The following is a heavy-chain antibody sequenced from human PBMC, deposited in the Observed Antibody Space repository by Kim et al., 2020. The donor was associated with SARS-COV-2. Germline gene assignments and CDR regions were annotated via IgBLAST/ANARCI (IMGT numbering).Heavy chain of an antibody. CDR1: GFSIATEW. CDR2: INTDGSVR. V-gene: IGHV3-7*03. Sequence: GGSLRLSCVVSGFSIATEWMSWVRLAPGKGPEWVANINTDGSVRNYVDSVRGRFTISADYAKNSLYLQMNSLIAEDSAIYYCAREPSAESTWGQGAPVTVSS. CDR3: AREPSAEST. J-gene: IGHJ5*02.